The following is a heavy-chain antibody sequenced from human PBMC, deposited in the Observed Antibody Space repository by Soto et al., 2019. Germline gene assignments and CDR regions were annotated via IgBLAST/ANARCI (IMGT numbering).Heavy chain of an antibody. CDR3: ARDKMDGHYYYYYGMDV. CDR2: IYSGGST. D-gene: IGHD2-8*01. J-gene: IGHJ6*02. Sequence: EVQLVESGGGLVQPGGSLRLSCAASGFTVSSNYMSWVRQAPGKGLEWVSVIYSGGSTYYADSVKGRFTISRHNSKNTLYLQMNSLRAEDTAVYYCARDKMDGHYYYYYGMDVWGQGTTVTVSS. CDR1: GFTVSSNY. V-gene: IGHV3-53*04.